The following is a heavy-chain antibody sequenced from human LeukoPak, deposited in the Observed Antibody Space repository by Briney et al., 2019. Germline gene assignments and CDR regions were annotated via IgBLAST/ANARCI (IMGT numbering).Heavy chain of an antibody. J-gene: IGHJ5*02. CDR3: ARGFFIAATRGVNWFDP. D-gene: IGHD6-13*01. CDR1: GGSISSGGYY. Sequence: SETLSLTCTVSGGSISSGGYYWSWIRQPPGKGLEWIGYIYHSGSTYYNPSLKSRVTISVDRSKNQFSLKLSSVTAADTAVYYCARGFFIAATRGVNWFDPWGQGTLVTVSS. V-gene: IGHV4-30-2*01. CDR2: IYHSGST.